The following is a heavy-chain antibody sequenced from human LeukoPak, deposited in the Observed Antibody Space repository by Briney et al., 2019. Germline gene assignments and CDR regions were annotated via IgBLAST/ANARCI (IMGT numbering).Heavy chain of an antibody. CDR2: IYYSGST. Sequence: TSETLSLTCTVSGGSISSGDYYWSWIRQPPGKGLEWIGYIYYSGSTYYNPSLKSRVTISVDTSKNQFSLKLSSVTAADTAVYYCARDIVVVPAAETGRAFDIWGQGTMVTVSS. CDR3: ARDIVVVPAAETGRAFDI. CDR1: GGSISSGDYY. D-gene: IGHD2-2*01. V-gene: IGHV4-30-4*08. J-gene: IGHJ3*02.